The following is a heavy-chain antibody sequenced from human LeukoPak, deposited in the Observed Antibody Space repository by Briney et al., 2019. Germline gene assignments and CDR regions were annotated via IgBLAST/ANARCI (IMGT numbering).Heavy chain of an antibody. CDR3: ARDRQWLLDY. J-gene: IGHJ4*02. CDR2: IYTSGST. CDR1: GDSISSGTYY. Sequence: PSETLSLTCTVSGDSISSGTYYWNWIRQPAGKGLEWIGRIYTSGSTNYNPSLRSRVTISVDTSENQIPLKLTSVTAADTAVYYCARDRQWLLDYWGQGTLVTVSS. D-gene: IGHD6-19*01. V-gene: IGHV4-61*02.